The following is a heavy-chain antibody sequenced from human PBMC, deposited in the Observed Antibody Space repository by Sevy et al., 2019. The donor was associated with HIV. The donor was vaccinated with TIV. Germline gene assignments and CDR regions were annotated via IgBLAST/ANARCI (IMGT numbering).Heavy chain of an antibody. CDR2: IQSKTDGGST. CDR3: TSSSGGDSGNEPRSLSDMSYYYGMDV. J-gene: IGHJ6*02. V-gene: IGHV3-15*01. CDR1: GFTFSSYA. D-gene: IGHD5-12*01. Sequence: GGSLRLSCAASGFTFSSYAMSWVRQAPGKGLEWVGRIQSKTDGGSTDYAAPVKGRFTISRDDSKNTLYLQMDSLQTEDTGVYFCTSSSGGDSGNEPRSLSDMSYYYGMDVWGQGTTVTVSS.